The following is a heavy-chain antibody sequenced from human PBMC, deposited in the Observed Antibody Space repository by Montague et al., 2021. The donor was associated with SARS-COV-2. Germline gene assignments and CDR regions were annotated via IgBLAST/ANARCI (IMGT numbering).Heavy chain of an antibody. CDR1: GGSASGYY. J-gene: IGHJ4*01. Sequence: SETLSLTCAISGGSASGYYWAWIRQPPGKGLESIGYMYYTGTSNYNPSLKSRVSMSIDTSKNHFSLNLTSVAAADTGVYYCARGLGYTSMFRFFDYWGHGAQVTVSS. D-gene: IGHD2-2*02. CDR2: MYYTGTS. V-gene: IGHV4-59*02. CDR3: ARGLGYTSMFRFFDY.